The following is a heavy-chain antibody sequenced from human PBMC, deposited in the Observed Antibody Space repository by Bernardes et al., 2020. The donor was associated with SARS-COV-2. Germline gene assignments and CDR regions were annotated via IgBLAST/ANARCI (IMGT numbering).Heavy chain of an antibody. J-gene: IGHJ6*02. Sequence: GGSLRLSCAASGFNFNNFAMSWVRQAPGKGLEWVSAISGQSGSSYYADSVKGRFTISRDNSEKTVYLQMHSLRAEDTALYYCAKGGLSNHYYYYGMDVWGQGTTVTVSS. CDR2: ISGQSGSS. D-gene: IGHD3-16*01. CDR1: GFNFNNFA. V-gene: IGHV3-23*01. CDR3: AKGGLSNHYYYYGMDV.